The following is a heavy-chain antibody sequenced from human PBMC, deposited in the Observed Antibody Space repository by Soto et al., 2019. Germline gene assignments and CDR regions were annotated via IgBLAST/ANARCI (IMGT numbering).Heavy chain of an antibody. CDR1: GFTFSGSA. D-gene: IGHD2-2*01. CDR2: IRSKANSYAT. V-gene: IGHV3-73*01. Sequence: GGSLRLSCAASGFTFSGSAMHWVRQASGKGLEWVGRIRSKANSYATAYAASVKGRFTISRDDSKNTAYLQMNSLKTEDTAVYCCTSYPQLVPHWGQGALVTVSS. J-gene: IGHJ4*02. CDR3: TSYPQLVPH.